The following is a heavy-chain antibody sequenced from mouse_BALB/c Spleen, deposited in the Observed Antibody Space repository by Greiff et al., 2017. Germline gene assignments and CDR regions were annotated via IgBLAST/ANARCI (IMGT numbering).Heavy chain of an antibody. Sequence: EVKLMESGGGLVKPGGSLKLSCAASGFTFSDYYMYWVRQTPEKRLEWVATISDGGSYTYYPDSVKGRFTISRDNAKNNLYLQMSSLKSEDTAMYYCAREEIGRGGFAYWGQGTLVTVSA. CDR3: AREEIGRGGFAY. CDR2: ISDGGSYT. CDR1: GFTFSDYY. J-gene: IGHJ3*01. V-gene: IGHV5-4*02. D-gene: IGHD4-1*01.